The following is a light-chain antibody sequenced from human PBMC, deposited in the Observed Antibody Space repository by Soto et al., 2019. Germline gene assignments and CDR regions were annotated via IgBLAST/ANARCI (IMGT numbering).Light chain of an antibody. J-gene: IGLJ2*01. V-gene: IGLV2-14*03. CDR2: DVS. CDR1: SSDVGGYDH. Sequence: QSALTQPASVSGSPGQSITISCTGTSSDVGGYDHVSWYQQHPGKAPKLIIYDVSNRPSGVSSRFSGSKSGTTASLSISGLQAEDEADYYCCSYTGTYTLAVFGGGTKVTV. CDR3: CSYTGTYTLAV.